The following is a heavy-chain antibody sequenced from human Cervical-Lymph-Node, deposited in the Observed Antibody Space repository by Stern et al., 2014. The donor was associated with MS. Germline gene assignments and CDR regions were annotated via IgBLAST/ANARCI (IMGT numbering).Heavy chain of an antibody. V-gene: IGHV4-30-4*01. D-gene: IGHD4-17*01. Sequence: MQLVESGPGLVKPSQTLSLTCTVSGGSISGDYYWSWIRQPPGKGLEWIGYIYYSGSTYYNPSLKSRVTISVDTSKNQFSLKLSSVTAADTAVYYCARDHGDYVDYWGQGTLVTVSS. CDR1: GGSISGDYY. CDR3: ARDHGDYVDY. CDR2: IYYSGST. J-gene: IGHJ4*02.